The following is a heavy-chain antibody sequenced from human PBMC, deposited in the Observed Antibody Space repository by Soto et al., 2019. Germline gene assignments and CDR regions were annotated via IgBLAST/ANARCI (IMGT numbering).Heavy chain of an antibody. CDR1: GGSISSYY. D-gene: IGHD3-22*01. Sequence: SETLSLTCTVSGGSISSYYGSWIRQPPGKGLEWIGYIYYSGSTNYNPSLKSRVTISVDTSKNQFSLKLSSVTAADTAVYYCARDHYDSSGYYYNYWGQGTLVTVSS. J-gene: IGHJ4*02. CDR2: IYYSGST. V-gene: IGHV4-59*12. CDR3: ARDHYDSSGYYYNY.